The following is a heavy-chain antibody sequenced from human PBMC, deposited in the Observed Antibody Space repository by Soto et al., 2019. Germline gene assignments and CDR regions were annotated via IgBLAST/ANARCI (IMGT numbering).Heavy chain of an antibody. V-gene: IGHV4-59*01. CDR3: ARDREHTYGNCFDP. CDR2: IYNRGNT. CDR1: GGSISTYY. J-gene: IGHJ5*02. D-gene: IGHD5-18*01. Sequence: KPSETLSLTCTVSGGSISTYYWSWIRQPPGEGLEWIGYIYNRGNTNYNPSLKSRVTMSLDTSKNQFSLKLSSVTAADTAVYYCARDREHTYGNCFDPWGQGTLVTVSS.